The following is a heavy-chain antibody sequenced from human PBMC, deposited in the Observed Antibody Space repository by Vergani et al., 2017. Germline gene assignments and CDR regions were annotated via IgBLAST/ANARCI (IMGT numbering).Heavy chain of an antibody. CDR3: AKQWNTSGFYSIDF. CDR1: GFTFSSYA. CDR2: ISGSGGRT. D-gene: IGHD3-22*01. V-gene: IGHV3-23*01. Sequence: EVQLLESGGGLVQPGGSLRLSCAASGFTFSSYAMSWVRQAPGKGLEWVSAISGSGGRTYYADSVRGRFTISRDRSEMIYLQMNSLRADDTAIYDCAKQWNTSGFYSIDFWGQGTLVTVSS. J-gene: IGHJ4*02.